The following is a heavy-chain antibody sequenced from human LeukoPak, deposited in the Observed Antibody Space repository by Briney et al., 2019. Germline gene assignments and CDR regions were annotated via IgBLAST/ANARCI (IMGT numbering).Heavy chain of an antibody. J-gene: IGHJ4*02. CDR3: ARDSGEGATNFDY. Sequence: GGSLRLSCVASGFTFGKYWMSWVRQAPGKGLEWVANIKLDGSEKNYVDSVKGRFTISRDNTKNSLYLQMNSLRAEDTAVYYCARDSGEGATNFDYWGQGTLVTVSS. D-gene: IGHD1-26*01. V-gene: IGHV3-7*01. CDR2: IKLDGSEK. CDR1: GFTFGKYW.